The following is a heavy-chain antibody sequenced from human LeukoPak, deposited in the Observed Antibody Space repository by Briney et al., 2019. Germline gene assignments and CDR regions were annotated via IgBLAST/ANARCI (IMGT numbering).Heavy chain of an antibody. Sequence: SLSLYCAASGFTFDDHAMHWVRQAPGKGLEWVSGISWNSGSIGYADSVKGSFTISRDNAKNSLYLQMNSLRAEDTALYYCAKDISSISWYYFDYWGQGTLVTVSS. D-gene: IGHD6-13*01. V-gene: IGHV3-9*01. CDR2: ISWNSGSI. CDR1: GFTFDDHA. J-gene: IGHJ4*02. CDR3: AKDISSISWYYFDY.